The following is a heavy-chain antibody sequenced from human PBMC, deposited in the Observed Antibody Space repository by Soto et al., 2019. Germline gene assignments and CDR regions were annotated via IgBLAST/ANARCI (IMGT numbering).Heavy chain of an antibody. CDR3: ASAGNYDILPGYAGNTYFDY. J-gene: IGHJ4*02. D-gene: IGHD3-9*01. Sequence: QVQLVESGGGVVQPGRSLRLSCAASEFTFSSFGMHWVRQAPGKGLEWVAVIWSDGSNKYYADSVKGRFTISRDNSKNTLYLQMNSLRAEDTAVYYCASAGNYDILPGYAGNTYFDYWGQGTLVTVSS. V-gene: IGHV3-33*01. CDR1: EFTFSSFG. CDR2: IWSDGSNK.